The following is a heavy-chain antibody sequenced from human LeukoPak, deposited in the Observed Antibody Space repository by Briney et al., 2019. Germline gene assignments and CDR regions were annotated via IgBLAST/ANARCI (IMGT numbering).Heavy chain of an antibody. CDR3: ARLGRNSKLRYQLFRVSWFDP. J-gene: IGHJ5*02. CDR1: GGSISSSDYY. D-gene: IGHD2-2*01. Sequence: PSETLSLTCTVSGGSISSSDYYWGWIRQPPGKGLEWIGSIYYSGSTYYNPSLKSRVTISVDTSKNQFSLKLSSVTAADTAVYYCARLGRNSKLRYQLFRVSWFDPWGQGTLVTVSS. V-gene: IGHV4-39*01. CDR2: IYYSGST.